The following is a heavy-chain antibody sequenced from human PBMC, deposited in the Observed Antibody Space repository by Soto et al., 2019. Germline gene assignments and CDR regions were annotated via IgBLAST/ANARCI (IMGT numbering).Heavy chain of an antibody. CDR2: ISWNSGSI. Sequence: DVQLVESGGGWVQPGRSLRLSCAASGFTFDDYAMHWVRQAPGKGLEWVSGISWNSGSIGYADSVKGRFTISRDNAKNSLYLQMNSLRAEDTALYYCAKDCMTTVTYFDYWGQGTLVTVSS. CDR1: GFTFDDYA. CDR3: AKDCMTTVTYFDY. V-gene: IGHV3-9*01. J-gene: IGHJ4*02. D-gene: IGHD4-17*01.